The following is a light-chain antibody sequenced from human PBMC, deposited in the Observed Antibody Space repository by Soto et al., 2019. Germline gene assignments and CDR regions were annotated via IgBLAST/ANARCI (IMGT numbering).Light chain of an antibody. CDR3: QQYHEYW. CDR2: AAS. Sequence: DIQMTQSPSTLSGSVGDRVTITCRASQSISSYLNWYQQKPGKAPKLLIYAASSLQSGVPSRFSGSGSGTEFTLTISSLQPDDFATYYCQQYHEYWFGQGTKVDIK. J-gene: IGKJ1*01. CDR1: QSISSY. V-gene: IGKV1-39*01.